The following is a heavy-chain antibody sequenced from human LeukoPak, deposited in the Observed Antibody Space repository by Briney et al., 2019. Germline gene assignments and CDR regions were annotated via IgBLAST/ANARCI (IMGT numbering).Heavy chain of an antibody. V-gene: IGHV4-39*07. J-gene: IGHJ4*02. Sequence: SETLSLTCTVSGGSISSSNYYWGWIRQPPGKGLEWIGSTYYSGSSYYNPSLKSRVAISVDTSRNQFSLGLKSVTAADTAVYYCASPTTTGLWFGELREWGQGTLVAVSS. D-gene: IGHD3-10*01. CDR2: TYYSGSS. CDR1: GGSISSSNYY. CDR3: ASPTTTGLWFGELRE.